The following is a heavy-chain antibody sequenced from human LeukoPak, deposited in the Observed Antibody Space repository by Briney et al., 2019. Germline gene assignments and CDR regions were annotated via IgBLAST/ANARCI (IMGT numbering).Heavy chain of an antibody. V-gene: IGHV3-30-3*01. CDR3: ARGPYFDY. J-gene: IGHJ4*02. Sequence: GGSLRLSCAASGFTFSSYAMHWVRQAPGKGLEWVGVISYDGSNKYYADSVKGRFTISRDNSKNTLYLQMNSLRAEDTAVYYCARGPYFDYWGQGTLVTVSS. CDR1: GFTFSSYA. CDR2: ISYDGSNK.